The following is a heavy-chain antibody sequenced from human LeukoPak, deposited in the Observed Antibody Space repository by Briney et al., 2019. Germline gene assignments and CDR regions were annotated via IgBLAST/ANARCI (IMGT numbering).Heavy chain of an antibody. J-gene: IGHJ4*02. V-gene: IGHV3-33*08. D-gene: IGHD3-16*01. CDR2: IWYDGSDK. Sequence: QPGGSLRLSCAASGFTVSGNHMTWVRQAPGKGLEWVAVIWYDGSDKYYADSVKGRFTISRDNSKNTLYLQMNSLRAEDTAVYYCARDHRGGPLVWGQGTLVTVSS. CDR3: ARDHRGGPLV. CDR1: GFTVSGNH.